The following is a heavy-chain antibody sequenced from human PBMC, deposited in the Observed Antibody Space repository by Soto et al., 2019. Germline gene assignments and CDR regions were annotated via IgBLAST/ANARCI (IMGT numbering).Heavy chain of an antibody. V-gene: IGHV1-69*01. D-gene: IGHD3-10*01. J-gene: IGHJ6*02. CDR2: IIPILGTA. CDR1: GGTFSSYA. Sequence: QVQLVQSGAEVKKPGSSVKVSCKASGGTFSSYAISWVRQAPGQGLEWMGGIIPILGTANYAQKFQGRVTINAYESTSKAYMELSSLRSEDTAVYYCARALNYLWVVDRTREYYYYGMDVWGQGTPVTVSS. CDR3: ARALNYLWVVDRTREYYYYGMDV.